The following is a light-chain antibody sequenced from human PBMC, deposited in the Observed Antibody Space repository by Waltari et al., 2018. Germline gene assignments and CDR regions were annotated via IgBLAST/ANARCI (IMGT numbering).Light chain of an antibody. CDR1: QTINNNL. CDR2: GAS. V-gene: IGKV3-20*01. J-gene: IGKJ4*01. Sequence: IVLTQSPDTLSLSPGQRATLSCRASQTINNNLLVWYQQKPGQAPRLLIHGASRRATDFPDRFSGSGSGTDFTLTISRLEPEDVAVYYCQQYDGSILTFGGGTK. CDR3: QQYDGSILT.